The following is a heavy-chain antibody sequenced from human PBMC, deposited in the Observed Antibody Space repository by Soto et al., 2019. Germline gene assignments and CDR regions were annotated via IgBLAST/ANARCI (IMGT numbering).Heavy chain of an antibody. Sequence: QVQLVQSGAEVKKPGASVKVSCKASGYTFTNYGISWVRQAPGQGLEWMGWISDYNGNTNYAQKLQGRVTMTTDTSPSRDYMELRSLRSDDTAVYYCAREGWSGGRPYFDYWGQGTLFTVSS. CDR2: ISDYNGNT. CDR1: GYTFTNYG. D-gene: IGHD3-3*01. CDR3: AREGWSGGRPYFDY. J-gene: IGHJ4*02. V-gene: IGHV1-18*01.